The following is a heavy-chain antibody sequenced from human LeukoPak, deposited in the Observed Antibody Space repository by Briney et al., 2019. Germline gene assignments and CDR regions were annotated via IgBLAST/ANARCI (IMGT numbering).Heavy chain of an antibody. J-gene: IGHJ3*02. CDR2: ISYGGIDK. V-gene: IGHV3-30*04. D-gene: IGHD3-3*01. Sequence: GTSLRLSCAASGFNFSSYAMHWVRQAPGEGLEWVGLISYGGIDKSYADSVKGRFTISRDSSKRTLYLQMNSLRAEDTAMYYCARESWSDSVAFDIWDLGTMVIVSS. CDR3: ARESWSDSVAFDI. CDR1: GFNFSSYA.